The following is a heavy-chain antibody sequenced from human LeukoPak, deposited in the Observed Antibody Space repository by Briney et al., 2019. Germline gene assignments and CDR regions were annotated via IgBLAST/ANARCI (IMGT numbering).Heavy chain of an antibody. CDR3: ARVRFLEWSFDY. Sequence: PSQTLSLTCTVSGGSISSGSYYWSWIRQPAGKGLEWIGRIYTSGSTNYNPSLKSRVTMSVDTSKNQFSLKLSSVTAADTAVYYCARVRFLEWSFDYWGQGTLVTVSS. J-gene: IGHJ4*02. CDR1: GGSISSGSYY. D-gene: IGHD3-3*01. CDR2: IYTSGST. V-gene: IGHV4-61*02.